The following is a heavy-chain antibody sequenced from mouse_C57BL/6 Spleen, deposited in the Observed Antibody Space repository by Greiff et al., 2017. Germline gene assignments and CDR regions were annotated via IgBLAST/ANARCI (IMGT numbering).Heavy chain of an antibody. D-gene: IGHD1-1*01. J-gene: IGHJ1*03. CDR3: ARGSGSSYWYFEV. CDR2: IDPSDSYT. Sequence: QVQLQQPGAELVRPGTSVKLSCKASGYTFTSYWMHWVKQRPGQGLEWIGVIDPSDSYTNYNQKFKGKATLTVDTSSSTAYMQLSSLTSEDSAVYSLARGSGSSYWYFEVWGTGTTVTVSS. CDR1: GYTFTSYW. V-gene: IGHV1-59*01.